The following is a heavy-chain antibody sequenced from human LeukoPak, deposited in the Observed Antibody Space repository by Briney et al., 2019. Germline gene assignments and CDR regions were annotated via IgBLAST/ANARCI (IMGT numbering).Heavy chain of an antibody. D-gene: IGHD3-22*01. J-gene: IGHJ4*02. CDR3: AREGYYDSSGYSDY. V-gene: IGHV4-31*03. CDR1: GGSISSSSYY. CDR2: IYYSGST. Sequence: SETLSLTCTVSGGSISSSSYYWGWIRQPPGKGLEWIGYIYYSGSTYYNPSLKSRVTISVDTSKNQFSLKLSSVTAADTAVYYCAREGYYDSSGYSDYWGQGTLVTVSS.